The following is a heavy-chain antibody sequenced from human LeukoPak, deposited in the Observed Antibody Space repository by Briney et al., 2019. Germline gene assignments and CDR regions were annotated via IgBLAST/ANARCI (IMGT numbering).Heavy chain of an antibody. CDR2: ISWNSGSI. Sequence: GGSLRLSCAASGFTFDDYAMHWVRQAPGKGLEWVSGISWNSGSIGYADSVKGRFTISRDNAKNSLYLQMNSLRAEDTALYYCAKASDSWGPGGWNYFDYWGQGTLVTVSS. V-gene: IGHV3-9*01. D-gene: IGHD6-19*01. CDR3: AKASDSWGPGGWNYFDY. J-gene: IGHJ4*02. CDR1: GFTFDDYA.